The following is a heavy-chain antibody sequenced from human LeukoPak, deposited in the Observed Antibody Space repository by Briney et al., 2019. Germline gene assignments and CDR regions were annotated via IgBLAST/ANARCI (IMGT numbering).Heavy chain of an antibody. CDR1: GGSFSGYY. CDR2: INHSGST. D-gene: IGHD6-19*01. V-gene: IGHV4-34*01. CDR3: ARAQWLENDYYYGMDV. Sequence: SETLSLTCAVYGGSFSGYYWSWIRQPPGKGLEWIGEINHSGSTNYNPSLKSRVTISVDTSKNQFSLKLSSVTAADTAVYYCARAQWLENDYYYGMDVWGQGTTVTVSS. J-gene: IGHJ6*02.